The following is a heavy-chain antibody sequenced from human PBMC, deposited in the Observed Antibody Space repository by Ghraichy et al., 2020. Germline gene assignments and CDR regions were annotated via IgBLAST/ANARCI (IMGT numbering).Heavy chain of an antibody. V-gene: IGHV4-34*01. D-gene: IGHD3-3*01. CDR3: ARGREDDDWGGYAPPAAFDL. CDR2: INYSGTS. J-gene: IGHJ4*02. CDR1: GGSFSGYY. Sequence: SETLSLTCAVSGGSFSGYYWAWIRQSPGKGLEWIGEINYSGTSNYNPSLKNRVSMSVDASKSHFSLNLKSLTAADTAVYYCARGREDDDWGGYAPPAAFDLWGQGHLVPVS.